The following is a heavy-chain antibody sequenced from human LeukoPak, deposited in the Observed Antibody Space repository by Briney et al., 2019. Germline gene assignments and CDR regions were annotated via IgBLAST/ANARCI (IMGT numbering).Heavy chain of an antibody. CDR1: GFTLSSYW. CDR3: AKYTDIYYYYYDMDV. V-gene: IGHV3-23*01. D-gene: IGHD2-2*02. J-gene: IGHJ6*02. CDR2: ISGSGDRT. Sequence: GSLRLSCAASGFTLSSYWMSWVRQAPGKGLEWVSGISGSGDRTYYADSVKGRFTISRDNSKNTLYLQMNSRRAEDTAVYFCAKYTDIYYYYYDMDVWGQGTTVTVSS.